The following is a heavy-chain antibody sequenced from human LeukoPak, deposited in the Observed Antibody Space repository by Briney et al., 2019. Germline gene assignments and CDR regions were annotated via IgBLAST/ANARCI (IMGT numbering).Heavy chain of an antibody. CDR2: IYYSGST. D-gene: IGHD3-10*01. J-gene: IGHJ4*02. V-gene: IGHV4-59*01. CDR3: ARFEAENGVDY. Sequence: PSETLSLTCTVSGGSISSYYWSWIRQPPGKGLEWIGYIYYSGSTNYNPSLKSRVTISVDTSKNQFSLKLSSVTAADTAVNYCARFEAENGVDYWGQGTLVTVSS. CDR1: GGSISSYY.